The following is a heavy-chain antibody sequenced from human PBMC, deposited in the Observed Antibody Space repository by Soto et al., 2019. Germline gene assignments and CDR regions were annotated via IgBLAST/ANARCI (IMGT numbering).Heavy chain of an antibody. CDR2: ISTYNGHT. V-gene: IGHV1-18*01. J-gene: IGHJ1*01. CDR1: GYTFTNYG. D-gene: IGHD3-3*02. Sequence: QVQLVQSGAEVKKPGASVKVSCKASGYTFTNYGINWVRQAPGQGLEWMGWISTYNGHTNYAHNLQGRVTMNTDTSTSTAYMELRSLISDNTAVYYCARQTTVLTWDFQHWGQGTLVTVYS. CDR3: ARQTTVLTWDFQH.